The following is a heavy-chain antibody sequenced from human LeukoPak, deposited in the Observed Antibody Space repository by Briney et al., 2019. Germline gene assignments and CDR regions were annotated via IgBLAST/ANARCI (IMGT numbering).Heavy chain of an antibody. CDR3: ARGVLWFGELLSPNFDY. CDR1: GGSISSYY. V-gene: IGHV4-59*01. D-gene: IGHD3-10*01. CDR2: IYYSGST. Sequence: SETLSLTCTVSGGSISSYYWSWLRKPPGKGLEWLGYIYYSGSTNYNPSLKSRVTISVDTSQSQFSLKLSSVTAAETAVYYCARGVLWFGELLSPNFDYWGQGTLVTVSS. J-gene: IGHJ4*02.